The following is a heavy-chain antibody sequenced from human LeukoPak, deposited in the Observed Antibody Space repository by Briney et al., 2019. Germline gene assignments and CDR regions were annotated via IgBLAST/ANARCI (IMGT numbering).Heavy chain of an antibody. D-gene: IGHD4-11*01. V-gene: IGHV3-7*03. Sequence: TGGSLRLSCAASGFTFSNYWMSWVRQAPGKGLEWVANIKQDRSEKYYVDSVKGRFTISRDNSKNTLYLQMNSLRAEDTAVYYCAKDLTVTDSGTYDYWGQGTLVTVSS. CDR3: AKDLTVTDSGTYDY. CDR1: GFTFSNYW. J-gene: IGHJ4*02. CDR2: IKQDRSEK.